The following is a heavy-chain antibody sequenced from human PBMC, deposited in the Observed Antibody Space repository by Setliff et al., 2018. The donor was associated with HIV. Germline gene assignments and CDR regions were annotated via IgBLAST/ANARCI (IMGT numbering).Heavy chain of an antibody. CDR1: GYTFIGHY. J-gene: IGHJ5*02. Sequence: ASVKVSCKASGYTFIGHYIHWVRQAPGQGLEWMGWINPNSGDTKYAQKFQDRVTLTRDTSLSTAYMELSSLTSDDTAIYYCARDMFEIWERSLAKEDEFDPWGQGSPVTVSS. CDR2: INPNSGDT. V-gene: IGHV1-2*02. D-gene: IGHD3-10*02. CDR3: ARDMFEIWERSLAKEDEFDP.